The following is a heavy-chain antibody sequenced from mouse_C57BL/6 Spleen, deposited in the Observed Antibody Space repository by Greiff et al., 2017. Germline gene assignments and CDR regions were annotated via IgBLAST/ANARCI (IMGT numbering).Heavy chain of an antibody. V-gene: IGHV1-55*01. J-gene: IGHJ4*01. Sequence: QVQLQQPGAELVKPGASVKMSCKASGYTFTSYWITWVKQRPGQGLEWIGDIYPGSGSTNYNEKFKSKATLTVDTSSSTAYMQLSSLTSEDSAVYYCAREGYYYGSPYAMDYWGQGTSVTVSS. CDR1: GYTFTSYW. CDR2: IYPGSGST. CDR3: AREGYYYGSPYAMDY. D-gene: IGHD1-1*01.